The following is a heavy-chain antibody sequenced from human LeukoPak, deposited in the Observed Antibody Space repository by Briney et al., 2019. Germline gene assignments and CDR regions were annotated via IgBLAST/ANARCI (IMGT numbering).Heavy chain of an antibody. CDR1: GYSISSGYY. V-gene: IGHV4-38-2*02. CDR2: INHSGST. Sequence: SETLSLTCTVSGYSISSGYYWGWIRQPPGKGLEWIGEINHSGSTNYNPSLKSRVTISVDTSKNQFSLKLSSVTAADTAVYYCARAAHWFDPWGQGTLVTVSS. CDR3: ARAAHWFDP. J-gene: IGHJ5*02.